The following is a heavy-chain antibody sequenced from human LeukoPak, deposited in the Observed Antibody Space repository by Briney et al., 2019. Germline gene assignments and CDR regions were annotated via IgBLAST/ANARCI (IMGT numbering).Heavy chain of an antibody. CDR2: ISYDGKNK. CDR1: GFSSRNLV. D-gene: IGHD2-8*02. J-gene: IGHJ4*02. V-gene: IGHV3-30*03. CDR3: AQRGDFTGTGCYYFDH. Sequence: RGSPCPSRAVSGFSSRNLVIRWVRQAPGKGLEWVAAISYDGKNKHYTDSVKGRFTLSRDNSKNTQYLQMTSLRGDDTAVYYCAQRGDFTGTGCYYFDHWRRKTAVTVSS.